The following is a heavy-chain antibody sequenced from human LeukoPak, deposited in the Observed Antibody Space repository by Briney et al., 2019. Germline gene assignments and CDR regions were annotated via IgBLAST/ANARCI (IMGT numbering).Heavy chain of an antibody. CDR2: INHSGST. V-gene: IGHV4-34*01. CDR3: ARGGVTISPRYYYGMDV. D-gene: IGHD3-9*01. J-gene: IGHJ6*04. CDR1: GGSFSGYY. Sequence: SETLSLTCAVYGGSFSGYYWSWIRQPPGKGLEWIGEINHSGSTNYNPSLKSRVTISVDTSKNQFPLKLSSVTAADTAVYYCARGGVTISPRYYYGMDVWGRGTTVTVSS.